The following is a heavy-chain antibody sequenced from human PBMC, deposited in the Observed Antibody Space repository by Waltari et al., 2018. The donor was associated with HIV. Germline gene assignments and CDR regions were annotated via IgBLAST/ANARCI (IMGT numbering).Heavy chain of an antibody. CDR1: GFTFSNYG. CDR2: ISNDGTNK. J-gene: IGHJ4*02. D-gene: IGHD5-12*01. CDR3: AKDLWDGYKSPLDY. V-gene: IGHV3-30*18. Sequence: QVQLVESGGGVVQPGRSLRLSCVASGFTFSNYGIHRVRQAPGKGLEWVAVISNDGTNKFYADPVKGRFTISRDNSKNTLYLQMNSLRAEDTAVYYCAKDLWDGYKSPLDYWGQGTLVTVSS.